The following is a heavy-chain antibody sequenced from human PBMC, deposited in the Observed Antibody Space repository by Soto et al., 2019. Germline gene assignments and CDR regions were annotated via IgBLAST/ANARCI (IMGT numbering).Heavy chain of an antibody. J-gene: IGHJ6*02. D-gene: IGHD1-26*01. CDR1: GGTFSSYA. V-gene: IGHV1-69*12. CDR2: IIPIFGTA. CDR3: ARDTVGGGSYYFRYYCYGMDV. Sequence: QVQLVQSGAEVKKPGSSVKVSCKASGGTFSSYAISWVRQAPGQGLEWMGGIIPIFGTANYAQKFQGRVTITADESTSTAYMELSSLRSEDTAVYYCARDTVGGGSYYFRYYCYGMDVWGQGTTVTVSS.